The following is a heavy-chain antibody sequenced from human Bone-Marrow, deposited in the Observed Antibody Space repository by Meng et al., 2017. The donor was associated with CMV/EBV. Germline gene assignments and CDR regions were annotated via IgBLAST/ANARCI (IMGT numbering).Heavy chain of an antibody. D-gene: IGHD1-1*01. V-gene: IGHV3-30-3*01. CDR1: GFTVSSNY. J-gene: IGHJ4*02. Sequence: GESLKISCAASGFTVSSNYMSWVRQAPGKGLEWVAVISYDGSNKYYADSVKGRFTISRDNSKNTLYLQMNSLRAEDTAVYYCARLDPGTIDYWGQGTLVTVSS. CDR3: ARLDPGTIDY. CDR2: ISYDGSNK.